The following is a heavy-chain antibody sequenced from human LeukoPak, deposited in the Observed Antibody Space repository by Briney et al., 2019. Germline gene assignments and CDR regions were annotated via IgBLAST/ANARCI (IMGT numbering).Heavy chain of an antibody. D-gene: IGHD3-16*01. CDR2: ISDNGKTI. Sequence: GGSLRLSCEASTSNFNYYYMNWIRQAPGKGLGWLSYISDNGKTIFYADSVKGRFTISRDNSKNTLYLQMNSLRAEDTAVYYCASSLFGSTYYYYYMDVWGKGTTVTVSS. V-gene: IGHV3-11*04. CDR3: ASSLFGSTYYYYYMDV. J-gene: IGHJ6*03. CDR1: TSNFNYYY.